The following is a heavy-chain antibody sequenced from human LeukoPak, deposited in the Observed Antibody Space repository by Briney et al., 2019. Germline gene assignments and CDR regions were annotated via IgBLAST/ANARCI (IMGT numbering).Heavy chain of an antibody. J-gene: IGHJ4*02. V-gene: IGHV3-74*01. CDR3: AENYYDSRGYFGY. D-gene: IGHD3-22*01. CDR1: GFTFSSYW. Sequence: GGSLRLSCATFGFTFSSYWMHWVRQAPGKGLVWVSRINNDGSSTSYADSVKGRFTISRDNAKNTLYLQMNSLRAEDTAVYYCAENYYDSRGYFGYWGRGTLVTVSS. CDR2: INNDGSST.